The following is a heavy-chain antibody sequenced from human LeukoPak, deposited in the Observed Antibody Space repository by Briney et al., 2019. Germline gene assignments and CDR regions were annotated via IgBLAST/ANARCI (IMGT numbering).Heavy chain of an antibody. CDR3: ASEGNYDSSGYSRYNYYYMDV. V-gene: IGHV1-69*05. CDR2: IIPAFGTA. CDR1: GGTFSSYS. Sequence: SVKVSCKGSGGTFSSYSISWVRQAPGQGLEWMGGIIPAFGTAHYAQKFQGRVTFTTDESTTTAYMELRSLRSEDTAAYYCASEGNYDSSGYSRYNYYYMDVWGKGTAVTVSS. J-gene: IGHJ6*03. D-gene: IGHD3-22*01.